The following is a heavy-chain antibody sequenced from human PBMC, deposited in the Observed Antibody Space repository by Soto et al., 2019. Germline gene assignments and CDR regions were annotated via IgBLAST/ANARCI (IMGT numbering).Heavy chain of an antibody. Sequence: PSETLCLTCTVSGVSISSLYWSWIRQPPGKGLEWIGNIYYSGSTNYNPSLKSRVTISVDTSKNQFSLKLSSVTAADTAVYYCASQTANYYGSGSYYLPFDYWGQGTLVTVSS. V-gene: IGHV4-59*01. CDR1: GVSISSLY. J-gene: IGHJ4*02. D-gene: IGHD3-10*01. CDR2: IYYSGST. CDR3: ASQTANYYGSGSYYLPFDY.